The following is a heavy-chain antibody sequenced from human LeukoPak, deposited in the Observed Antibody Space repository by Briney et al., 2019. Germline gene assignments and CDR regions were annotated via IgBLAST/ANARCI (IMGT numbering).Heavy chain of an antibody. CDR1: GYTFTSYG. D-gene: IGHD6-19*01. J-gene: IGHJ3*02. CDR2: INPSGGST. Sequence: GASVKVSCKASGYTFTSYGISWVRQAPGQGLEWMGIINPSGGSTSYAQKFQGRVTMTRDMSTSTVYMELSSLRSEDTAVYYCARAGYSSGDGAFDIWGQGTMVTVSS. V-gene: IGHV1-46*01. CDR3: ARAGYSSGDGAFDI.